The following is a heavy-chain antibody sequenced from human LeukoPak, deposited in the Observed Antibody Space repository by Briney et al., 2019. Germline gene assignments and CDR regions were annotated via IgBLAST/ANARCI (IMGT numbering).Heavy chain of an antibody. V-gene: IGHV3-30*02. CDR2: IRYDRSNK. CDR3: EKDPNYDSSCLDY. J-gene: IGHJ4*02. CDR1: GFTFSSYG. D-gene: IGHD3-22*01. Sequence: GGSLRLSCAASGFTFSSYGMHWVRQAPGKGLEWVAFIRYDRSNKYYADSVKGRFTISRDNSKSTLYLQMNSLRAEDTAVYYCEKDPNYDSSCLDYWGQGTLVTVSS.